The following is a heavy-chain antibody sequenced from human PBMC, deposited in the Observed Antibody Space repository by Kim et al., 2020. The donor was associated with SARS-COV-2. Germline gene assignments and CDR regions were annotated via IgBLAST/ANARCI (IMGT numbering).Heavy chain of an antibody. CDR1: GYTFTSYG. Sequence: ASVKVSCKASGYTFTSYGISWVRQAPGQGLEWMGWISAYNGNTNYAQKLQGRVTMTTDTSTSTAYMELRSLRSDDTAVYYCARGGDVDTAMVAVYVYYGMDVWGQGTTVTVSS. V-gene: IGHV1-18*01. CDR3: ARGGDVDTAMVAVYVYYGMDV. CDR2: ISAYNGNT. J-gene: IGHJ6*02. D-gene: IGHD5-18*01.